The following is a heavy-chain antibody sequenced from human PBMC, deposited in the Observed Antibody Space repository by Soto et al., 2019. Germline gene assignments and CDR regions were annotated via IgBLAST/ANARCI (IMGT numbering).Heavy chain of an antibody. Sequence: QVQLQESGPGLVKPSGTLSLSCAVSGGSISSSHWWTWVRQPPGKGLEWIGEIYHSGSTNYNPSLKSRVTISVDPSRTQFSLNLSSVTAADTAVYYWASSGGGEDYWGQGILVTVSS. CDR1: GGSISSSHW. V-gene: IGHV4-4*02. J-gene: IGHJ4*02. D-gene: IGHD3-16*01. CDR2: IYHSGST. CDR3: ASSGGGEDY.